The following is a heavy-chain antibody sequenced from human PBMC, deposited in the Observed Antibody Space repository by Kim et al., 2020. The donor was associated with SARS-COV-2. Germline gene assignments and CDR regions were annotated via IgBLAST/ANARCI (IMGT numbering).Heavy chain of an antibody. D-gene: IGHD3-22*01. CDR3: ARAVPHDSSGYYLDY. J-gene: IGHJ4*02. CDR2: INHSGST. CDR1: GGSFSGYY. Sequence: SETLSLTCAVYGGSFSGYYWSWIRQPPGKGLEWIGEINHSGSTNYNPSLKSRVTISVDTSKNQFSLKLSSVTAADTAVYYCARAVPHDSSGYYLDYWGQGTLVTVSS. V-gene: IGHV4-34*01.